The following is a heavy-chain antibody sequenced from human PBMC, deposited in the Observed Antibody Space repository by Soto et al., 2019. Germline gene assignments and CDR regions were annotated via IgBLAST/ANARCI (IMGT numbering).Heavy chain of an antibody. CDR1: GYTFTSYA. CDR2: INAGNGNT. V-gene: IGHV1-3*01. J-gene: IGHJ4*02. D-gene: IGHD1-26*01. CDR3: ARSPMGATYFDY. Sequence: ASVKVSCKASGYTFTSYAMLWVRQAPGQRLEWMGWINAGNGNTKYSQKFQGRVTITRDTSASTAYMELSSLRSEDTAVYYYARSPMGATYFDYWGQGTLVTVSS.